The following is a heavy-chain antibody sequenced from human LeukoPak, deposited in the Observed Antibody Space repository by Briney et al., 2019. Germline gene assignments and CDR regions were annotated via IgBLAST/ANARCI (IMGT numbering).Heavy chain of an antibody. CDR1: GFTFSYYW. J-gene: IGHJ4*02. D-gene: IGHD2-2*01. Sequence: GGSLRLSCTASGFTFSYYWMTWVRQAPGKGVEWVPNIKQDGSAKYYVDSVKGRFTISRDNAKNSLYLQMDSLRVEDTATYYCARWRGSTSERSDYWGQGTLVTVSS. V-gene: IGHV3-7*01. CDR2: IKQDGSAK. CDR3: ARWRGSTSERSDY.